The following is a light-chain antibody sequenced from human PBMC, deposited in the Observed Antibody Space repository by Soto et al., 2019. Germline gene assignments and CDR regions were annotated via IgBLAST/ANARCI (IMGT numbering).Light chain of an antibody. CDR3: QQYDNLPLT. CDR2: DAS. V-gene: IGKV1-33*01. CDR1: QDITNY. J-gene: IGKJ3*01. Sequence: DIQMTQSPSSLSASVGDRVTITCQASQDITNYLNWYQQKPGKAPKLLIYDASYLQTGVPSRFSGGGSGTDFTFTISSLQPEDIATYYCQQYDNLPLTFGPGTKVDVK.